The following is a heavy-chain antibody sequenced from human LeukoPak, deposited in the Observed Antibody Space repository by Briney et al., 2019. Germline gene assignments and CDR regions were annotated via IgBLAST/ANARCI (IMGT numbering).Heavy chain of an antibody. V-gene: IGHV3-21*01. J-gene: IGHJ4*02. Sequence: PGGSLRLSCAASGFTFNRYNMNWVRQAPGKGLEWVSSISPSTGDIHYADPVKGRFTISRDNAKNSLYLQINSLRAEDTAVYYCARGALTMLRGVTPPDYWGQGTLVTVSS. CDR2: ISPSTGDI. CDR3: ARGALTMLRGVTPPDY. D-gene: IGHD3-10*01. CDR1: GFTFNRYN.